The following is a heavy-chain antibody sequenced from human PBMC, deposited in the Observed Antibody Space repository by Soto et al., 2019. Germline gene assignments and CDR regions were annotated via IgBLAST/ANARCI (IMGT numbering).Heavy chain of an antibody. V-gene: IGHV3-48*02. CDR2: ISSSSSTI. Sequence: GGSLRLSCAASGFTFSSYSMNWVRQAPGKGLEWVSYISSSSSTIYYADSVKGRFTISRDNAKNSLYLQMNSLRDEDTAVYYCARGGSLDIVVVPAAIELDYWGQGTLVTVSS. CDR1: GFTFSSYS. J-gene: IGHJ4*02. CDR3: ARGGSLDIVVVPAAIELDY. D-gene: IGHD2-2*03.